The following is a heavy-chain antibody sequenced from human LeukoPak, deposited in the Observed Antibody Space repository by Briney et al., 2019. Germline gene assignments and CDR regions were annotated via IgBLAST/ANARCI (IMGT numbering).Heavy chain of an antibody. CDR2: INPNSGGT. CDR3: ARVGGVVPAAPNFDY. V-gene: IGHV1-2*02. CDR1: GYTFTGYY. Sequence: ASVKVSCKASGYTFTGYYMHWVRQAPGQGLEWMGWINPNSGGTNYAQKFQGRVTMTRDTSISTAYMELSRLRSDDTAAYYCARVGGVVPAAPNFDYWGQGTLVTVSS. D-gene: IGHD2-2*01. J-gene: IGHJ4*02.